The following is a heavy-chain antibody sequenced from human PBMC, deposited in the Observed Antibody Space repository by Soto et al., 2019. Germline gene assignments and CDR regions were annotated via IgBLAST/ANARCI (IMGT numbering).Heavy chain of an antibody. J-gene: IGHJ3*02. V-gene: IGHV3-30-3*01. D-gene: IGHD3-22*01. Sequence: GGSLRLSCAASGFTFSSYAMHWVRQAPGKELEWVAVISYDGSNKYYADSVKGRFTISRDNSKNTLYLQMNSLRAEDTAVYYCAREGVTRDSSGYSRENDAFDIWGQGTMVTVSS. CDR3: AREGVTRDSSGYSRENDAFDI. CDR2: ISYDGSNK. CDR1: GFTFSSYA.